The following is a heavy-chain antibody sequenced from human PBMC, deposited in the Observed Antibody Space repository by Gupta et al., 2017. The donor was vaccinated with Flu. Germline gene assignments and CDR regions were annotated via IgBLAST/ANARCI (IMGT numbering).Heavy chain of an antibody. V-gene: IGHV3-23*01. CDR2: IKGNGYEV. D-gene: IGHD3-10*01. CDR3: ARDFDSQLLDAYDL. Sequence: EEELLESGGGLVQPGESLRLSCAASGFAFSIFAMGWVRQAPGKGLEWVSHIKGNGYEVYYGESVRGRFTTSRDNSKNTLYLQLNRLRVDDTAVYYCARDFDSQLLDAYDLWGQGTLVTVSS. J-gene: IGHJ3*01. CDR1: GFAFSIFA.